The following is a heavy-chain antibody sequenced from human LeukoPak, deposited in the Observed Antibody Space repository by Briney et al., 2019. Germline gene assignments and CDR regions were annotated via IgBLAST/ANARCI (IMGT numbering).Heavy chain of an antibody. D-gene: IGHD3-3*01. V-gene: IGHV1-69*05. CDR3: ASPNSYYDFWSGYSPGAKEDAFDI. Sequence: SVKVSCKASGGTFSSYAISWVRQAPGQGLEWMGGIIPIFGTANYAQKFQGRVTITTDESTSTAYMELSSLRSEDTAVYYCASPNSYYDFWSGYSPGAKEDAFDIWGQGTMVTVSS. CDR1: GGTFSSYA. CDR2: IIPIFGTA. J-gene: IGHJ3*02.